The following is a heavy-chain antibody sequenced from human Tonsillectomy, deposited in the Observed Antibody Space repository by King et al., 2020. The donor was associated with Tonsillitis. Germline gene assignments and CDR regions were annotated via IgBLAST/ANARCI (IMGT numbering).Heavy chain of an antibody. CDR3: ARRGPPDKWNSPPTNYAFDI. Sequence: QLVQSGAEVKKPGSSVKVSCQASGGTFSTYTISWVRQAPGQGLEWMGGINPLFGTANYAQKFQGRVTITADKSTSTAYIELRSLRSEDTAVYFCARRGPPDKWNSPPTNYAFDIWGQGTLVTVSS. CDR1: GGTFSTYT. D-gene: IGHD1-20*01. J-gene: IGHJ3*02. V-gene: IGHV1-69*14. CDR2: INPLFGTA.